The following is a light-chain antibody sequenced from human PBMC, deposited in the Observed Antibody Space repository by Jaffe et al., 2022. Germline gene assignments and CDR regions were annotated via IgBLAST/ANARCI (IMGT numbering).Light chain of an antibody. CDR3: CSYAGSTTFGV. CDR2: EVI. V-gene: IGLV2-23*02. Sequence: QSALTQPASVSGSPGQSITISCTGTSSDVGSYNLVSWYQHHPGKAPKLVIFEVINRPSGVSNRFSGSKSGNTASLTISGLQAEDEADYYCCSYAGSTTFGVFGGGTKLTVL. CDR1: SSDVGSYNL. J-gene: IGLJ3*02.